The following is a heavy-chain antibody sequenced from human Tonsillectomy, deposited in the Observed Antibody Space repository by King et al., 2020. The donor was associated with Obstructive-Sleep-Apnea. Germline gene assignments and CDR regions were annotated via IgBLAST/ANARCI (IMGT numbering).Heavy chain of an antibody. D-gene: IGHD1-7*01. J-gene: IGHJ3*02. Sequence: VQLVESRAEVKKPGEALKISCKASGYNFAINWIGWVRQMPGKWLQWMGIIFSADSDTRYSPSFQGRVTLSADKAISTAYLQWSSLKASDTAMYYCASQGDLLELRDDALDIWGQGTMVTVSS. CDR1: GYNFAINW. V-gene: IGHV5-51*01. CDR3: ASQGDLLELRDDALDI. CDR2: IFSADSDT.